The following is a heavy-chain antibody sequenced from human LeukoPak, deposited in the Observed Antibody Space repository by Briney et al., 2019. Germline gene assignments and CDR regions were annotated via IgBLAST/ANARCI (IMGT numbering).Heavy chain of an antibody. CDR1: GFTFRNYA. D-gene: IGHD3-9*01. CDR3: AKVDSFWYFDL. CDR2: ISGSGGST. J-gene: IGHJ2*01. V-gene: IGHV3-23*01. Sequence: PGGSLRLSCAASGFTFRNYAMNWVRQAPGKGLEWVSAISGSGGSTYYADSVKGRFTVSRDNSKNTFFVQMNSLRADDTAVYYCAKVDSFWYFDLWGRGTLVTVSS.